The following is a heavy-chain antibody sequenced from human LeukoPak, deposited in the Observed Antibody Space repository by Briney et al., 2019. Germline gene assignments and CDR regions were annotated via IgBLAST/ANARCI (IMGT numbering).Heavy chain of an antibody. CDR3: ARDSRCPTVAFDI. V-gene: IGHV1-69*01. CDR2: IIPIFGTA. J-gene: IGHJ3*02. Sequence: SVKVSCKASGGTFSSYAISWVRQAPGQGLEWMGGIIPIFGTANYAQKFQGRVTITADESTSTAYMELSSLRSEDTAVYYCARDSRCPTVAFDIWGQGTMVTVSS. CDR1: GGTFSSYA.